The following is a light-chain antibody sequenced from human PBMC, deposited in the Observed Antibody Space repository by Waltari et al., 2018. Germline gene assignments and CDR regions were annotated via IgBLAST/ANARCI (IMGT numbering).Light chain of an antibody. CDR2: GAS. CDR3: QHLNSCPPLT. J-gene: IGKJ4*01. Sequence: DIQVTQSPPFLPASIGDRVTITCRASPSIRTYGAWYQQKPGEAPKLLIDGASTLQSGGPSRFSGNGSGTECTLTSSSLQPEDFATYYWQHLNSCPPLTFGGGTEVEIK. CDR1: PSIRTY. V-gene: IGKV1-9*01.